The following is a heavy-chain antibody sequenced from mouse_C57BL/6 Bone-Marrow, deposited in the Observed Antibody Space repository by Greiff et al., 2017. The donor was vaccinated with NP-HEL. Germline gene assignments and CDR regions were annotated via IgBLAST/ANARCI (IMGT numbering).Heavy chain of an antibody. D-gene: IGHD1-1*01. Sequence: EVKLVESGGGLVQPGGSLSLSCAASGFTFTDYYMSWVRQPPGKALAWLGFIRNKANGYTTEYSASVQGRFTISTDNSQTILYHQMNALRAEDIATYYGARYITSYGSSHWYFDVWGTGTTLTVSS. CDR3: ARYITSYGSSHWYFDV. J-gene: IGHJ1*03. V-gene: IGHV7-3*01. CDR1: GFTFTDYY. CDR2: IRNKANGYTT.